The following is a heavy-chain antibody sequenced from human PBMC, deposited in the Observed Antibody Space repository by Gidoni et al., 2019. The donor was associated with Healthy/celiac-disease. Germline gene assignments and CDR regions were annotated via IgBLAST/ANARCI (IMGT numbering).Heavy chain of an antibody. CDR2: INHSGST. V-gene: IGHV4-34*01. CDR1: GGSFSGYY. D-gene: IGHD3-10*01. Sequence: QVQLQQWGAGLLKPSETLSLTCAVYGGSFSGYYWSWIRQPPGKGLEWIGEINHSGSTNYNPSLKSRVTISVDTSKNQFSLKLSSVTAADTAVYYCARDRLLWFGEAYYYYYGMDVWGQGTTVTVSS. J-gene: IGHJ6*02. CDR3: ARDRLLWFGEAYYYYYGMDV.